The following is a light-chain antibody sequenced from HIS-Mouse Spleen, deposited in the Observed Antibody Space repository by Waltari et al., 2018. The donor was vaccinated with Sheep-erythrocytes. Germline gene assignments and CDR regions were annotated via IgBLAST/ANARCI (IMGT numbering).Light chain of an antibody. Sequence: EIVLTQSPATLSLSPGERATLSCRASKSVSSYLAWYQQKPGQAPRLLIYDASNRATGITARFRGSGSGTDFTLTISSLEPEDFAVYYCQQRSNWLTFGGGTKVEIK. J-gene: IGKJ4*01. V-gene: IGKV3-11*01. CDR3: QQRSNWLT. CDR1: KSVSSY. CDR2: DAS.